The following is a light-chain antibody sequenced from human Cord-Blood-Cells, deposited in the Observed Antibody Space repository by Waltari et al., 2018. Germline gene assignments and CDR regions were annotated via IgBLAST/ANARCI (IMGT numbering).Light chain of an antibody. CDR1: QSVSSY. J-gene: IGKJ4*01. CDR3: QQRSNWLT. V-gene: IGKV3-11*01. Sequence: EIVLTQSPATLSLSPGERATLPRRASQSVSSYLAWYQQKPGQAPRLLIYDRSNRATGIPARFSGSGSGTDFTLTISSLEPEDFAVYYCQQRSNWLTFGGGTKVEIK. CDR2: DRS.